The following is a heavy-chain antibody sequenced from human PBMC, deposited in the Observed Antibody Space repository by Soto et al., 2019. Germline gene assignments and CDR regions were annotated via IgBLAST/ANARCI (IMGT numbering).Heavy chain of an antibody. J-gene: IGHJ4*02. CDR3: ARAFHETLTSPFDS. V-gene: IGHV1-46*01. Sequence: ASVKVSCKASGGTFSSYAISWVRQAPGQGLEWMGVINPSGGSTSDAQKFQGRVTMTSDTSTSTVYMELSSLRPEDTAVYFCARAFHETLTSPFDSWGQGTLVTVSS. CDR2: INPSGGST. CDR1: GGTFSSYA. D-gene: IGHD1-1*01.